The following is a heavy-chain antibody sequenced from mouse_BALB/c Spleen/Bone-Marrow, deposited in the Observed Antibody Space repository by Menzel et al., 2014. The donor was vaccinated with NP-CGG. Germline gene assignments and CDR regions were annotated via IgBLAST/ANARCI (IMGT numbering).Heavy chain of an antibody. CDR2: IYPGDGDT. D-gene: IGHD3-3*01. J-gene: IGHJ3*01. V-gene: IGHV1-87*01. CDR1: GYTFTSYW. CDR3: AKEGRGAY. Sequence: QVQLQQPGAELARPGASVKLSCKASGYTFTSYWMQWVKQRPGQGLEWIGAIYPGDGDTRYTQKFKGKATLTADKSSSTAYMQLSILASEDSAVYYCAKEGRGAYWGQGTLVTVSA.